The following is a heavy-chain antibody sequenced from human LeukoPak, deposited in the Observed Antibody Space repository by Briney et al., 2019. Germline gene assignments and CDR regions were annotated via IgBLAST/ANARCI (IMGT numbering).Heavy chain of an antibody. CDR2: IYPGDSDT. J-gene: IGHJ4*02. V-gene: IGHV5-51*01. Sequence: HGESLKISCKGSGYSFTSYWIGWVRQMPGKDLEWMGIIYPGDSDTRYSPSFQGQVTISADKSISTAYLQWSSLKASDTAMYYCARCSTYYYDSSGYGPYYWGQGTLVTVSS. D-gene: IGHD3-22*01. CDR3: ARCSTYYYDSSGYGPYY. CDR1: GYSFTSYW.